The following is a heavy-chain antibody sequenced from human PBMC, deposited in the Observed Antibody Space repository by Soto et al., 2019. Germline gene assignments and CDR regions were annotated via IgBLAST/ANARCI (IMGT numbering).Heavy chain of an antibody. CDR3: AHRHKDRYYFDY. CDR1: GFSLSTSGVG. V-gene: IGHV2-5*02. CDR2: IYWDDDK. J-gene: IGHJ4*02. Sequence: QITLKEYGPTLVTSTQTLTLTCTFSGFSLSTSGVGVGWIRQPPGQALEWLVLIYWDDDKRYRPSLKYRLTVTKDTSKSQVVLTMANMDPEDTATYYCAHRHKDRYYFDYWGQGTLVTVSS.